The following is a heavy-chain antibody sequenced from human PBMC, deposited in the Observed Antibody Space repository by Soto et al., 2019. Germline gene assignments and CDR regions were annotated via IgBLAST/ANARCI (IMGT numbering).Heavy chain of an antibody. Sequence: QVQLVQSGAEVKKPGSSVKVSCRASGGSLSNYAIIWVRQAPGHGLEWMGGIIPFFGTANYAQKFRGRVPINADESTSTAYMELSSLTSEDTAIYYCAKTHYIHGGGYPPGGLVYGMDVWGQGSMVTVS. J-gene: IGHJ6*02. CDR1: GGSLSNYA. CDR3: AKTHYIHGGGYPPGGLVYGMDV. V-gene: IGHV1-69*12. CDR2: IIPFFGTA. D-gene: IGHD3-22*01.